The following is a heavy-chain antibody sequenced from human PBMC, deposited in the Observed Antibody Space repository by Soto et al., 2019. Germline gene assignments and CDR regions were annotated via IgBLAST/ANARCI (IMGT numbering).Heavy chain of an antibody. Sequence: QEQLAESGGGVVQPGTSLRLSCTASGFTFSSFGMNWVRQAPGKGLEWVALIWYDGSKEYYADSVKGRFTISRDDSKNTLYLQMDSLRAEDTAVYYCTREGTFGSGSNEARFDPWGQGTLVTVSS. CDR2: IWYDGSKE. V-gene: IGHV3-33*08. J-gene: IGHJ5*02. D-gene: IGHD6-25*01. CDR1: GFTFSSFG. CDR3: TREGTFGSGSNEARFDP.